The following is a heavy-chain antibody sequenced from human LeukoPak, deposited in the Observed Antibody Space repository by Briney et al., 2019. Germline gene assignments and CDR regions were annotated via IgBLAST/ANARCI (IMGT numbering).Heavy chain of an antibody. CDR3: AKDDASAEYFQH. CDR2: ISAYNGNT. V-gene: IGHV1-18*01. CDR1: GYTFTSYG. Sequence: ASVKVSCKASGYTFTSYGISWVRQAPGQGLEWMGWISAYNGNTNYAQKLQGRVTMTTDTSTSTAYMELRSLRSDDTAVYYCAKDDASAEYFQHWGQGTLVTVSS. J-gene: IGHJ1*01.